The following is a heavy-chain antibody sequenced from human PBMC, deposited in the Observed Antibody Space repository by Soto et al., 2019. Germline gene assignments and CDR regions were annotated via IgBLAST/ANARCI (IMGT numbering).Heavy chain of an antibody. V-gene: IGHV4-34*01. CDR2: ICHGGGA. CDR3: AGYSNSWSKYVKH. D-gene: IGHD6-13*01. Sequence: SETLSHTCAGYGGSFSGYCWSWIRQTPGERLEWVGDICHGGGANYNPSLKSRVSFSMDPSKNQFSLKLNSVMAADTAVYYCAGYSNSWSKYVKHWGRGSLVT. J-gene: IGHJ1*01. CDR1: GGSFSGYC.